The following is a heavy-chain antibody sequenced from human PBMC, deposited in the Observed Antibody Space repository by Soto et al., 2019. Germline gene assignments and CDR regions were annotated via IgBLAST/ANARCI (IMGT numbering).Heavy chain of an antibody. CDR3: AQLSPLKTTG. J-gene: IGHJ4*02. CDR2: IKSEADGGTA. Sequence: EVQLVESGGGLVKPGWSLRLSCAASGFTFTNAWMNWVRQAPGKGLEWVGRIKSEADGGTADYAAPVKGRFTISRDDSKNTLYLQMNSLKTEDTAVYFCAQLSPLKTTGWGQGTLVTVSS. D-gene: IGHD2-2*01. CDR1: GFTFTNAW. V-gene: IGHV3-15*07.